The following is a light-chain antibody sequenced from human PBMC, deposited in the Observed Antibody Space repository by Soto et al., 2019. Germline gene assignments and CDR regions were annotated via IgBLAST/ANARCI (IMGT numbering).Light chain of an antibody. Sequence: EIVLTQSPGTLSLSPGERATLSCRASQSVSSSYLAWYQQKPGQAPRLLIYGASSRATGIPDRFSGSGSGTDFTLTIRRLEPEDFAVHYCQQYGSFPLTFGGGTKVDIK. V-gene: IGKV3-20*01. J-gene: IGKJ4*01. CDR2: GAS. CDR3: QQYGSFPLT. CDR1: QSVSSSY.